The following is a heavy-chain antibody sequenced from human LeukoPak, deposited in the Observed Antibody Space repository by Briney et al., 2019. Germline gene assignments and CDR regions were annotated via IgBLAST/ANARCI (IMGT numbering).Heavy chain of an antibody. Sequence: ASVKVSCKASGYTFTSYAIHWVRQAPGQRLEWMGWINAGNGNTQYSQKFQGGVTITRDTSASTAYMELSSLRSEDTAVYYCARGVLREQQLGLDYWGQGTLVTVSS. D-gene: IGHD6-13*01. J-gene: IGHJ4*02. CDR2: INAGNGNT. CDR3: ARGVLREQQLGLDY. V-gene: IGHV1-3*01. CDR1: GYTFTSYA.